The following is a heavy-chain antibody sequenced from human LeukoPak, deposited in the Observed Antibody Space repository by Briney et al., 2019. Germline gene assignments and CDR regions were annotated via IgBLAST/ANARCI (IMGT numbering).Heavy chain of an antibody. CDR1: GFTFDDYA. J-gene: IGHJ3*02. CDR2: ISWNSGSI. CDR3: AKDSIAAAEDAFDI. Sequence: PGGSLRLSCAASGFTFDDYAMHWVRQAPGKGLEWVSGISWNSGSIGYADSVKGRFTISRDNAKNSLYLQMNSLRAEDTALYCCAKDSIAAAEDAFDIWGQGTMVTVSS. D-gene: IGHD6-13*01. V-gene: IGHV3-9*01.